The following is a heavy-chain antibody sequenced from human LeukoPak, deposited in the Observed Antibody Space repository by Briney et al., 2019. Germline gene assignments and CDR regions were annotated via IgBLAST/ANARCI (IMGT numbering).Heavy chain of an antibody. CDR2: IYSVDIT. Sequence: PGGSLRLSCAASGFTVSSNYMSWVRQAPGKGLEWVSVIYSVDITYYADSMKGRFTISRDNSKNTLYLQMNSLRAEDTAVYYCAREWSSSRGYFQHWGQGTLVTVSS. D-gene: IGHD6-13*01. V-gene: IGHV3-66*01. CDR3: AREWSSSRGYFQH. CDR1: GFTVSSNY. J-gene: IGHJ1*01.